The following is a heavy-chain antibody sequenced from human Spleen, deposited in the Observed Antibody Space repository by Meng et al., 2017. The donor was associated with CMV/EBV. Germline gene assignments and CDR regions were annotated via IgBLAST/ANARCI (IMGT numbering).Heavy chain of an antibody. CDR2: ISAYNGNT. J-gene: IGHJ6*02. CDR3: ARDFPDCSGGSCLTVYYYGMDV. CDR1: GYTFTGYY. V-gene: IGHV1-18*04. Sequence: ASVKVSCKASGYTFTGYYMHWVRQAPGQGLEWMGWISAYNGNTNYAQKLQGRVTMTTDTSTSTAYMELRSLRSDDTAVYYCARDFPDCSGGSCLTVYYYGMDVWGQGTTVTVSS. D-gene: IGHD2-15*01.